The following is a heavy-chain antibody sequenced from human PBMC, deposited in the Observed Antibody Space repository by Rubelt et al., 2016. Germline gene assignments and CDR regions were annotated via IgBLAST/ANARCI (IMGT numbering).Heavy chain of an antibody. Sequence: SGFPLSDYYTSWIRQAPGKGLEWVSYIGDSRSYTNYADSVKGRFSISRDNAKNSLFLQMNSLRDEDTAVYYCARAPRGTSRPYFDSWGHGILVTVSS. CDR3: ARAPRGTSRPYFDS. CDR2: IGDSRSYT. V-gene: IGHV3-11*05. CDR1: GFPLSDYY. D-gene: IGHD1-26*01. J-gene: IGHJ4*01.